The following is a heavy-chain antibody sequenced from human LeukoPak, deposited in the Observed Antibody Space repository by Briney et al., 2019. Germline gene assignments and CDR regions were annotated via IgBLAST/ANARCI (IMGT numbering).Heavy chain of an antibody. D-gene: IGHD4-17*01. CDR3: ARDYNRNDFYGDNRYFHH. V-gene: IGHV4-59*12. Sequence: GSLRLSCAASGFTFSNAWMSWVRQAPGKGLEWVGYIYYSGSTNYNPSLKSRVTISVDTSKNQFSLKLSSVTAADTALYYCARDYNRNDFYGDNRYFHHWGQGTLVTVSS. CDR2: IYYSGST. J-gene: IGHJ1*01. CDR1: GFTFSNAW.